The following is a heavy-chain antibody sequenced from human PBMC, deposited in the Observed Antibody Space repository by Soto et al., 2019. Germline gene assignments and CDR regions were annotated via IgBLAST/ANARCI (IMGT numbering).Heavy chain of an antibody. CDR3: ARVKECSSTSCYARDAFDV. CDR2: ISSGGSAI. J-gene: IGHJ3*01. V-gene: IGHV3-11*01. CDR1: GFTFSDHY. Sequence: PGGSLRLSCAASGFTFSDHYMSWIRQAPRKGLEWVSYISSGGSAIYYADSVKGRFTISRDNAKNSLYLQMNSLRAEDTAVYYCARVKECSSTSCYARDAFDVWGQGTMVTVS. D-gene: IGHD2-2*01.